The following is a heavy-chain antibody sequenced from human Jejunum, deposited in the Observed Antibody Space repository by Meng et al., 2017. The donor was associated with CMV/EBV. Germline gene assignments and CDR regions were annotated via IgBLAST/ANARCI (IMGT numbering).Heavy chain of an antibody. CDR3: ARDRSGVGWEGIDY. CDR2: IRFDGSNQ. J-gene: IGHJ4*02. V-gene: IGHV3-30*02. D-gene: IGHD1-26*01. CDR1: GFTFSHYG. Sequence: GFTFSHYGMHWVRQAPGKGLEWVAFIRFDGSNQKYGASVKGRFTVSRDDSKNTQFQRMNSLRPEDTSIYYCARDRSGVGWEGIDYWGQGTRVTVSS.